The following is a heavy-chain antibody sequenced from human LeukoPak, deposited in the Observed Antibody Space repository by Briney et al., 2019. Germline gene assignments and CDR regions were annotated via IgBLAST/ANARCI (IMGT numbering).Heavy chain of an antibody. V-gene: IGHV4-59*01. J-gene: IGHJ4*02. CDR2: IYYSGST. CDR3: ARDRMRDGYNFYY. CDR1: GGSISSYY. Sequence: SETLSLTCTVSGGSISSYYWSWIRQPPGKGLEWIGYIYYSGSTNYNPPLKSRVTISVDTSKNQFSLKLSSVTAADTAVYYCARDRMRDGYNFYYWGQGTLVTVSS. D-gene: IGHD5-24*01.